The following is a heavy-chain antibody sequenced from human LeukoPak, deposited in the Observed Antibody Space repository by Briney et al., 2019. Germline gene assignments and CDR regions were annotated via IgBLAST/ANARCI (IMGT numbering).Heavy chain of an antibody. J-gene: IGHJ4*02. CDR1: GCNFTSYW. V-gene: IGHV5-51*01. Sequence: GESLKISCKSSGCNFTSYWIAWVRQMPGKGLEWMGIIYPGDADTKHSPPFQGQVTISADKSITTAYLQWSSLTASDTAMYYCASLKVAAPEADYWGQGTLVTVSS. D-gene: IGHD2-15*01. CDR2: IYPGDADT. CDR3: ASLKVAAPEADY.